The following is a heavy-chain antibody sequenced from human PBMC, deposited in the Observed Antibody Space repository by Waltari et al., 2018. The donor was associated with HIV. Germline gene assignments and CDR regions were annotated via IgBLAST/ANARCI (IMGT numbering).Heavy chain of an antibody. V-gene: IGHV3-33*01. CDR3: ARSRIVGAPFDY. Sequence: QVQLVESGGGVVQPGRSLRLSCAASGFPVSSYCMHWVRQAPGKGLEWVAVIWYDGSNKYYADSVKGRFTISRDNSKNTLYLQMNSLRAEDTAVYYCARSRIVGAPFDYWGQGTLVTVSS. J-gene: IGHJ4*02. CDR1: GFPVSSYC. D-gene: IGHD1-26*01. CDR2: IWYDGSNK.